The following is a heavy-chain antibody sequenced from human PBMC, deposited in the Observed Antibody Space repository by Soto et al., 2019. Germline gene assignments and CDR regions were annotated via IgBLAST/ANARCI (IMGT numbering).Heavy chain of an antibody. D-gene: IGHD2-15*01. J-gene: IGHJ3*02. CDR1: GFSLSTSGVG. CDR3: ANPRAGGIAFDI. CDR2: IYWDDDK. Sequence: QITLKESGPTLVKPTQTLTLNCTFSGFSLSTSGVGVGWIRQPPGKALEWLALIYWDDDKRYSPSLKSRLTITKDTSKNQVVRTMTNMDPVDTATYYCANPRAGGIAFDIWGQGTMVTVSS. V-gene: IGHV2-5*02.